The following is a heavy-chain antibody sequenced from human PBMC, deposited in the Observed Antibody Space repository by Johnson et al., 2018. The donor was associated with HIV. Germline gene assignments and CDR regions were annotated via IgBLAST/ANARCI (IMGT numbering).Heavy chain of an antibody. J-gene: IGHJ3*02. CDR3: AKSRSGWYEDAFDI. CDR1: GFTFSSYA. V-gene: IGHV3-23*04. D-gene: IGHD6-19*01. CDR2: ISGSGGNT. Sequence: VQLVESGGGLVQPGGSLRLSCAASGFTFSSYAMSWVRQAPGKGLERVSTISGSGGNTYHADSVKGRSTISRDNPNNTLYVQMNSLRAEDTAVYYCAKSRSGWYEDAFDIWGQGTMVTVSS.